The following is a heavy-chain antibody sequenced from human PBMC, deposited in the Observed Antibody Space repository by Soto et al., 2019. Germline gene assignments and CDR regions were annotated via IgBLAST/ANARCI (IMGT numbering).Heavy chain of an antibody. Sequence: PGGSLRLSCAASGFTFNSYGMHWVRQAPGKGLEWVAVIWHDGSNKFYADSVKGRFTISRDNSKNTLYRQMNSLRAEDTAVYYCARDLSGITGTSSGFDYWGQGTLVTVSS. V-gene: IGHV3-33*01. CDR1: GFTFNSYG. D-gene: IGHD1-7*01. CDR2: IWHDGSNK. CDR3: ARDLSGITGTSSGFDY. J-gene: IGHJ4*02.